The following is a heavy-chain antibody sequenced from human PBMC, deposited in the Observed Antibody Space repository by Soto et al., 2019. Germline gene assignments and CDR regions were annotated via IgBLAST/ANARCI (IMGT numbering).Heavy chain of an antibody. J-gene: IGHJ6*03. V-gene: IGHV1-69*08. CDR2: IIPILGIA. CDR3: ARDYGDLPVAGIVVSEGYYYYYMDV. Sequence: QVQLVQSGAEVKKPGSSVKVSCKASGGTFSSYTISWVRQAPGQGLEWMGRIIPILGIANYAQKFQGRVTITADKSTSTAYMELSSLRAEDTAVYYCARDYGDLPVAGIVVSEGYYYYYMDVWGKGTTVTVSS. D-gene: IGHD6-19*01. CDR1: GGTFSSYT.